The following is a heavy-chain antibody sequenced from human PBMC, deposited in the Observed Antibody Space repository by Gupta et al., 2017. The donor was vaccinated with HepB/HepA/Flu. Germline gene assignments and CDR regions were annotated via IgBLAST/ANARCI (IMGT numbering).Heavy chain of an antibody. CDR3: AWKYYYYMAV. Sequence: EVQVLESGGDLVQPGGSLRLSCAASGFPFSSADMAWARQGPGRGLEWVSVISGDGFATYYADSVKGRVTISRDNSKNTLYLQMNRLRVEDTAVYYCAWKYYYYMAVWGKGTTVDVXS. CDR2: ISGDGFAT. CDR1: GFPFSSAD. D-gene: IGHD1-1*01. V-gene: IGHV3-23*01. J-gene: IGHJ6*03.